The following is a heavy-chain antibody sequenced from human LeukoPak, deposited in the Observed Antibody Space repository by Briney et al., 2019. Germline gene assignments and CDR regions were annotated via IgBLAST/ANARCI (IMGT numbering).Heavy chain of an antibody. CDR2: IYHSGST. Sequence: SQTLSLTCAVSGGSISSGGYSWSWIRQPPGKGLEWIGYIYHSGSTYYNPSLKSRVTISVDRSKNQFPLKLSSVTAADTAVYYCARADYGGVDYWGQGTLVTVSS. CDR3: ARADYGGVDY. CDR1: GGSISSGGYS. J-gene: IGHJ4*02. V-gene: IGHV4-30-2*01. D-gene: IGHD4-17*01.